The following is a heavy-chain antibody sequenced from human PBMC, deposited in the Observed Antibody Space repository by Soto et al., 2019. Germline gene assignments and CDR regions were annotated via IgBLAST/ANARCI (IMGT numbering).Heavy chain of an antibody. V-gene: IGHV3-30-3*01. CDR1: GFTFISYA. CDR3: ARAFNIIAARPSTLPGGYHHSGMDD. CDR2: ISYDGSNK. J-gene: IGHJ6*02. Sequence: GGSLRLSCAASGFTFISYAMHWVLQAPCKGLEWVAVISYDGSNKYYADSVKGRFTISRDNSKNTLYLQMNSLRAEDTAVYYCARAFNIIAARPSTLPGGYHHSGMDDRGQGTKVPVSS. D-gene: IGHD6-6*01.